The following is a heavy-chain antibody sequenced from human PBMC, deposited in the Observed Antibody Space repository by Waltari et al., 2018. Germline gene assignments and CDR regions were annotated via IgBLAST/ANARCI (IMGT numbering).Heavy chain of an antibody. V-gene: IGHV3-30-3*01. CDR1: GFTFSSYA. J-gene: IGHJ6*04. D-gene: IGHD1-26*01. Sequence: QVQLVESGGGVVQPGRSLRLSCAASGFTFSSYAMHWVRQAPGKGLEWVAVISYDGSNKYYADYVKGRFTISRDNSKNTLYLQMNSLRAEDTAVYYCARDLSGSYALKKILDVWGKGTTVTISS. CDR3: ARDLSGSYALKKILDV. CDR2: ISYDGSNK.